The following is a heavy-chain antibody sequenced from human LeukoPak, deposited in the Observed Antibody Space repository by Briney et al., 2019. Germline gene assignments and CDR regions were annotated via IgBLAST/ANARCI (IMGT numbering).Heavy chain of an antibody. CDR2: IYSGGST. CDR1: GFTVSSNY. J-gene: IGHJ4*02. Sequence: HPGGSLRLSCAASGFTVSSNYMSWVRQAPGKGLEWVSVIYSGGSTYYADSVKGRFTISRHNSKNTLYLQMNSLRAEDTAVYYCARDHRADDFWSGYGSYYFDYWGQGTLVTVSS. CDR3: ARDHRADDFWSGYGSYYFDY. D-gene: IGHD3-3*01. V-gene: IGHV3-53*04.